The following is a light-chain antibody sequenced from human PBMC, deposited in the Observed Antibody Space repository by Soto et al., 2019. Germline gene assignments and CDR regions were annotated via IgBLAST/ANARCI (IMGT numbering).Light chain of an antibody. J-gene: IGKJ1*01. CDR1: QSVXYSSNNXXX. CDR2: WAS. Sequence: DIVXTQSXXXLAVXXGEXATINXXSSQSVXYSSNNXXXLAWYQKKPGQPPKLLIYWASTRESGVPDRFSGSGSGXDFTLTISSLQAEDVAVYYCQQYYSTPRTFGQGTKVEIK. V-gene: IGKV4-1*01. CDR3: QQYYSTPRT.